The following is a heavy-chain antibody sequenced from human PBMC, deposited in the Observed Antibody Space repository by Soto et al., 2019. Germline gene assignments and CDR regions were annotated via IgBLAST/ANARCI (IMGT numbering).Heavy chain of an antibody. Sequence: EVQLVESGGGLVQPGGSLRLSCAASGFTFISYWMHWVRQAPGKGLVWVSRINSDGSSTSYADSVKGRFTISRDNAKNTLYMQMNSLSAEDTAVYYCARDRGGLSDAFDIWGQGTMVTVSS. V-gene: IGHV3-74*01. CDR1: GFTFISYW. J-gene: IGHJ3*02. D-gene: IGHD2-15*01. CDR3: ARDRGGLSDAFDI. CDR2: INSDGSST.